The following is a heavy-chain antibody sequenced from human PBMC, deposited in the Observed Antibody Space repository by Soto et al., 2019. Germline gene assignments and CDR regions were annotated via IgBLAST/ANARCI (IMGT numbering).Heavy chain of an antibody. CDR3: AKDLYIYGSGSYYLDY. Sequence: GVSLRLSCAASGFTFSSYGMHWVRQAPGKGLEWVAVISYDGSNKYYADSVKGRFTISRDNSKNTLYLQMNSLRAEDTAVYYCAKDLYIYGSGSYYLDYWGQGTLVTVSS. CDR1: GFTFSSYG. V-gene: IGHV3-30*18. J-gene: IGHJ4*02. CDR2: ISYDGSNK. D-gene: IGHD3-10*01.